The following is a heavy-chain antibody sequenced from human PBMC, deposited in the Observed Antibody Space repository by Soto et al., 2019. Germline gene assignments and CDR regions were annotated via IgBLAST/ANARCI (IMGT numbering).Heavy chain of an antibody. CDR2: ISDSSNTI. D-gene: IGHD3-9*01. Sequence: GGSLRLSCAASGFTFNTYNMNWVRQAPGKGLEWVSYISDSSNTIHYADSVKGRFTISRDNAKNTLYLQMNSLRAEDTAVYYCARDPSIDDILTGYYTSDAFDIWGQGTMVTVSS. J-gene: IGHJ3*02. CDR3: ARDPSIDDILTGYYTSDAFDI. CDR1: GFTFNTYN. V-gene: IGHV3-48*04.